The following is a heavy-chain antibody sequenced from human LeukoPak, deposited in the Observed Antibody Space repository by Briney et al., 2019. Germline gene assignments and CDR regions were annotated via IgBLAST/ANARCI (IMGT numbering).Heavy chain of an antibody. V-gene: IGHV4-4*02. Sequence: SETLSLTCAVSGASISSNNWWWSWVRQPPGKGLEWIGEIYHSGSTNYSPSLKSRVTISVDKSKNQFSLKLSSVTAADTAVYYCASAEPRGIIWYPYWGQGTLVTVSS. CDR3: ASAEPRGIIWYPY. CDR1: GASISSNNW. D-gene: IGHD6-13*01. J-gene: IGHJ4*02. CDR2: IYHSGST.